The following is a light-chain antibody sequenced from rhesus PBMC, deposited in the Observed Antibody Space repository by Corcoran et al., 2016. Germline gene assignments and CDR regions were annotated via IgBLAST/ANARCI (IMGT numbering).Light chain of an antibody. CDR3: QQYDDLPRT. Sequence: DIQMTQSPSSLSASVGDKVTINCHASQGISSWLAWYQQTQGKAPKPLIYHACSLQSGVPSRFSGSGSGTDYTLTISSLQPEDFATYYCQQYDDLPRTFGQGTKVEIK. CDR1: QGISSW. CDR2: HAC. J-gene: IGKJ1*01. V-gene: IGKV1-19*01.